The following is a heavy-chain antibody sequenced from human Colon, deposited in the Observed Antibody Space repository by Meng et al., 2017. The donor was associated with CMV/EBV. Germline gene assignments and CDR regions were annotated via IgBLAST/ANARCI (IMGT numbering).Heavy chain of an antibody. CDR1: GFSFGDYY. CDR2: ISSSGSFI. V-gene: IGHV3-11*01. D-gene: IGHD6-13*01. J-gene: IGHJ5*02. CDR3: AREASGTGYGSSWYNWFDT. Sequence: GESLKISCAASGFSFGDYYMSWIRQAPEKGLEWIAYISSSGSFIYYADSVKGRFTISRDNTKNSLSLQMNSLRGEDTAVYYCAREASGTGYGSSWYNWFDTWGQGTPVTVSS.